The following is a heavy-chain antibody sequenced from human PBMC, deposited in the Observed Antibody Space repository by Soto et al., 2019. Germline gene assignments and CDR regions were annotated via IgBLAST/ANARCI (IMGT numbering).Heavy chain of an antibody. Sequence: EASVKVSCKASGYTLTIYAMNWVRQSPGQGLEWMGWINTNTGNPTYARGFTGRFVFSLDTSVNTAYLEICRLKAADTAVYYCARELFTTPRGGGYYYYYGMDVWGQGTTVTVS. V-gene: IGHV7-4-1*01. CDR2: INTNTGNP. CDR1: GYTLTIYA. CDR3: ARELFTTPRGGGYYYYYGMDV. J-gene: IGHJ6*02. D-gene: IGHD3-10*01.